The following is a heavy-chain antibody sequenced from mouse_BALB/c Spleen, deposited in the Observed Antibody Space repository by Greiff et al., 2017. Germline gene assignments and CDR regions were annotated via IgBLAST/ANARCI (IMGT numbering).Heavy chain of an antibody. CDR2: IWGDGST. V-gene: IGHV2-3*01. CDR3: AYYGSSYGFAY. J-gene: IGHJ3*01. CDR1: GFSLTSYG. D-gene: IGHD1-1*01. Sequence: VQLQQSGPGLVAPSGFSLTSYGVSWVRQPPGKGLEWLGVIWGDGSTNYHSALISRLSISKDNSKSQVFLKLNSLQTDDTATYYCAYYGSSYGFAYWGQGTLVTVSA.